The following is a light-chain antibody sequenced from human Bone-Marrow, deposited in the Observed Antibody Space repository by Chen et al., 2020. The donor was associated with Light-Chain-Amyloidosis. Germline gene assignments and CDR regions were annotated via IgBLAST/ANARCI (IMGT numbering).Light chain of an antibody. CDR1: NIGSTS. V-gene: IGLV3-21*02. CDR3: QVWDRSSDRPV. J-gene: IGLJ3*02. Sequence: SYVLTQPSSVSVAPGQTATIACGGNNIGSTSVHWYQQTPGQAPLLVVYDDSGRPSGIPERLSGSNSGNTATLTISRVEAGDEADYYCQVWDRSSDRPVFGGGTMLTVL. CDR2: DDS.